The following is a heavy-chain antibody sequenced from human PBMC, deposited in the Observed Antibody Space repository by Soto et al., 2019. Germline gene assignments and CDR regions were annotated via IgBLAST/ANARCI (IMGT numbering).Heavy chain of an antibody. D-gene: IGHD6-19*01. V-gene: IGHV1-3*01. Sequence: AAVKVSCKASGYTFTSYAMHWVRQAPGQRREWMGWINAGNGNTKYSQKFQGRVTITRDTSASTAYMELSSLRSEDTAVYYCARDLEQWLVRDWFDPWGQGTLVTVSS. CDR2: INAGNGNT. CDR1: GYTFTSYA. J-gene: IGHJ5*02. CDR3: ARDLEQWLVRDWFDP.